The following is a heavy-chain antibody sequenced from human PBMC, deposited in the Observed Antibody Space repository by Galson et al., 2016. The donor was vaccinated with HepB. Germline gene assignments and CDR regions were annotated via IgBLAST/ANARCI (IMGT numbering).Heavy chain of an antibody. V-gene: IGHV1-69*06. CDR1: GGTFSSYG. CDR3: ARGEVTWSGYYIRGMDV. CDR2: IIPMFGTT. J-gene: IGHJ6*02. D-gene: IGHD3-3*01. Sequence: SVKVSCKASGGTFSSYGISWVRQAPGQGLEWMGGIIPMFGTTNYTQKFQHRVKITAGKFTSTVYMELCSLRSEDTAVYYCARGEVTWSGYYIRGMDVWGQGTTVTVYS.